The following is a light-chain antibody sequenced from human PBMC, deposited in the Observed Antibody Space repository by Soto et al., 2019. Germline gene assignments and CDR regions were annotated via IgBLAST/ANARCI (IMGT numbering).Light chain of an antibody. CDR1: QSVTNS. V-gene: IGKV3-11*01. CDR3: QQRRT. CDR2: HAS. Sequence: EIVLTQSPATLSLSPGERATLSCRASQSVTNSLAWYQQQPGQAPRLLIYHASNRAPGVPARFSGSGSGTDFTLTISSLEPADFAVYYCQQRRTFGQGTKVEIK. J-gene: IGKJ1*01.